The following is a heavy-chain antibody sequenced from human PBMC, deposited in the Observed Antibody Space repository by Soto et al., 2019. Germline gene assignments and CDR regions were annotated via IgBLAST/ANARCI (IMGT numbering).Heavy chain of an antibody. Sequence: SETLSLTCTVSGGSISSYYWSWIRQPPGKGLEWIGYIYYSGSTNYNPSLKSRVTISVDTSKNQFSLKLSSVTAADTAVYYCARGVWGIVVVPAGFDPWGQGTLVTVSS. CDR2: IYYSGST. CDR3: ARGVWGIVVVPAGFDP. J-gene: IGHJ5*02. V-gene: IGHV4-59*01. CDR1: GGSISSYY. D-gene: IGHD2-2*01.